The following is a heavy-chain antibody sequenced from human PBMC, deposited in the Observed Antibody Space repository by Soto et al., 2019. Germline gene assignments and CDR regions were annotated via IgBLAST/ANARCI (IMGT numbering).Heavy chain of an antibody. Sequence: QVQLVESGGGVVQPGRSLTLSCAASGFTFSGYGMHWVRQAPGKGLEWVAITRHDGSNTYYADSVRGRFTISRDNSKKTLYLQMDSLRAEDTAVYYCARDGVGATTFFGYFDYWGQGTLVTVSS. D-gene: IGHD1-26*01. V-gene: IGHV3-33*01. CDR1: GFTFSGYG. J-gene: IGHJ4*02. CDR2: TRHDGSNT. CDR3: ARDGVGATTFFGYFDY.